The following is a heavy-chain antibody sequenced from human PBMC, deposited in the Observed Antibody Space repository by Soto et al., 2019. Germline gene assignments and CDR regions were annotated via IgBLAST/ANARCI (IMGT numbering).Heavy chain of an antibody. CDR1: GGSISSGDYY. Sequence: SETLSLTCTVSGGSISSGDYYWSWIRQPPGKGLEWIGYIYYSGSTYYNPSLKSRVTISVDTSKNQFSLKLSSVTAADTAVYYCARVRRGSGMDVWGQGTTVTVSS. CDR3: ARVRRGSGMDV. V-gene: IGHV4-30-4*01. CDR2: IYYSGST. J-gene: IGHJ6*02. D-gene: IGHD3-10*01.